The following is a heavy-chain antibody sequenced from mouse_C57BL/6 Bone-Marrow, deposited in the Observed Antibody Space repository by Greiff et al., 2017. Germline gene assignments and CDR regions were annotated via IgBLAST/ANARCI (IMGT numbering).Heavy chain of an antibody. CDR2: IHPSDSDT. Sequence: QVQLQQPGAELVKPGASVKVSCKASGYTFTSYWLHWVKQRPGQGLEWIGRIHPSDSDTNYNQKFKDKATLTVDKSSSTAYMQLSSLTSEDAAVYYCAIDGEDYYGSSYDYAMDYGGQGTSVTVSS. V-gene: IGHV1-74*01. CDR3: AIDGEDYYGSSYDYAMDY. D-gene: IGHD1-1*01. J-gene: IGHJ4*01. CDR1: GYTFTSYW.